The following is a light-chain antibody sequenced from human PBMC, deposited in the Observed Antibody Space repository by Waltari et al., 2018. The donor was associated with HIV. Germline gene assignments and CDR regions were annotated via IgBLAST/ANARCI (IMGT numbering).Light chain of an antibody. CDR3: QQYYSTPRT. Sequence: DILYTQSPDSLGVSMCEWTTFYCTSSQSVLYSSNNKNYLAWYQQKPGQPPKLLIYWASTRESGVPDRFSGSGSGTDFTLTISSLQAEDVAVYYCQQYYSTPRTFGQGTKVEIK. V-gene: IGKV4-1*01. J-gene: IGKJ1*01. CDR2: WAS. CDR1: QSVLYSSNNKNY.